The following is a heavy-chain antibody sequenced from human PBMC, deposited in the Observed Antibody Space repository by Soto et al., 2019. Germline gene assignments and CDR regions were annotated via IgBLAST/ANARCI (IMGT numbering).Heavy chain of an antibody. CDR3: ARIGYASGPTPYYYYGMDV. Sequence: GGSLRLSCAASGFTFDDYAMHWVRQAPGKGLEWVSGISWNSGSIGYADSVKGRFTISRDNSKNTLYLQMSSLRAEDMAVYYCARIGYASGPTPYYYYGMDVWGQGTTVTVSS. J-gene: IGHJ6*02. D-gene: IGHD3-10*01. CDR2: ISWNSGSI. CDR1: GFTFDDYA. V-gene: IGHV3-9*03.